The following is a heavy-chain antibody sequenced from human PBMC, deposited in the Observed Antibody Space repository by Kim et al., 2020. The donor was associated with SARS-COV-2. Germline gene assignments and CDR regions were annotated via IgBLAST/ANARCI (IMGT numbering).Heavy chain of an antibody. CDR3: ARESRTVWSTSWHYGMDV. CDR2: INAGNGNT. CDR1: GYTFTSYA. V-gene: IGHV1-3*01. D-gene: IGHD6-13*01. Sequence: ASVKVSCKASGYTFTSYAMHWVRQAPGQRLEWMGWINAGNGNTKYSQKFQGRVTITRDTTASTAYMDLSSLRSEDTAMYYCARESRTVWSTSWHYGMDVWGQVTTVTVSS. J-gene: IGHJ6*02.